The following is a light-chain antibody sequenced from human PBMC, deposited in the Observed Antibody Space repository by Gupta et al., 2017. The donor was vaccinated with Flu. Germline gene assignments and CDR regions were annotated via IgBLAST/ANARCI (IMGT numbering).Light chain of an antibody. CDR1: QGLLYSDGNTI. V-gene: IGKV2-30*01. J-gene: IGKJ1*01. Sequence: EVVMTQSPLSLAVTLGQPASISCRSSQGLLYSDGNTILHWFQQRPGQSPRRLIYQVSYRDSGVPDRFSGSGSGTNFTLKISRVEAEDVGIYYCMQGAHWPWAFGQGTKVEIK. CDR2: QVS. CDR3: MQGAHWPWA.